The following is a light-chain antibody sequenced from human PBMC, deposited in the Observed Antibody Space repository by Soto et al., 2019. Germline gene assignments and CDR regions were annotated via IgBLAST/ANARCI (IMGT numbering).Light chain of an antibody. CDR2: DTS. CDR1: TGAVTSGHY. CDR3: LLSYSGARV. J-gene: IGLJ3*02. Sequence: QTVVTQEPSLTVSPGGTVTLTCGSSTGAVTSGHYPYWFQQKPGQAPRTLIYDTSNKYSWTPARFSGSLLGGXXALTLSGXHPEDEAEYYCLLSYSGARVFGGGTXXTVL. V-gene: IGLV7-46*01.